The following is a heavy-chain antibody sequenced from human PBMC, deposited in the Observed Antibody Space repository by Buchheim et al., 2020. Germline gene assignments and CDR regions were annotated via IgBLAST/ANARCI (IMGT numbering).Heavy chain of an antibody. Sequence: QVQLVQSGAEVKKPGASVKVSCKASGYTFTSYYMHWVRQAPGQGLEWMGIINPSGGSTSYAQKFQGRVTMTRDTSTSTVYMELSSLRSEDTAVYYCARDPPDRDILTGRYYYYYGMDVWGQGTT. CDR2: INPSGGST. V-gene: IGHV1-46*01. CDR3: ARDPPDRDILTGRYYYYYGMDV. CDR1: GYTFTSYY. J-gene: IGHJ6*02. D-gene: IGHD3-9*01.